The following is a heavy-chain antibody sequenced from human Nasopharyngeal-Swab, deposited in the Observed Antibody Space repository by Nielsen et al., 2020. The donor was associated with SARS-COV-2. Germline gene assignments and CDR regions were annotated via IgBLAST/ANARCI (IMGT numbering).Heavy chain of an antibody. J-gene: IGHJ6*02. CDR3: ARDVYSNYAYYYYGMDV. CDR1: GGSVSSGSYY. V-gene: IGHV4-61*01. D-gene: IGHD4-11*01. CDR2: IYYSGST. Sequence: GSLRLSCTVSGGSVSSGSYYWSWIRQPPGKGLEWIGYIYYSGSTNYNPSLKSRVTISVDTSKNQFSLKLSSVTAADTAVYYCARDVYSNYAYYYYGMDVWGQGTTVTVSS.